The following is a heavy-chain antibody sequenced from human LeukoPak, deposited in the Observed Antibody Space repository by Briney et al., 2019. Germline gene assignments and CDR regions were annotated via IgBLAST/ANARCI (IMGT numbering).Heavy chain of an antibody. D-gene: IGHD6-13*01. J-gene: IGHJ5*02. Sequence: ASVTVSFKASGYTFTGYYMHWVRQAPGQGLEWMGWINPNSGGTNYAQKFQGRVTMTRDTSISTDYMELSRLRSDDTAVYYCARGPSVAAGRNNWFDPWGQGTLVTVSS. CDR2: INPNSGGT. CDR1: GYTFTGYY. CDR3: ARGPSVAAGRNNWFDP. V-gene: IGHV1-2*02.